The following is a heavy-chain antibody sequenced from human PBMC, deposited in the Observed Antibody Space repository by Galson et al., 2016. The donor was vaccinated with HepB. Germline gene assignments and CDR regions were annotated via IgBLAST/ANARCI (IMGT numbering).Heavy chain of an antibody. V-gene: IGHV3-23*01. J-gene: IGHJ4*02. CDR1: GFTFSRHA. CDR2: VRTTDVRSGPKT. Sequence: YLRLSCAVSGFTFSRHAMSWVRQAPGKGLEWVAIVRTTDVRSGPKTFYAESVQGRFTISRDDSRNTVYLQMSSLTDADTGVYFCTKLYCGDGSCYPRPYYFDDWGQGNPVTVSS. D-gene: IGHD2-15*01. CDR3: TKLYCGDGSCYPRPYYFDD.